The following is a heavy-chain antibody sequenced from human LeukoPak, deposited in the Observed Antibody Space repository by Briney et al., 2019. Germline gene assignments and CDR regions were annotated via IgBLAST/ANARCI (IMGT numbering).Heavy chain of an antibody. CDR1: GGSISSSSYY. CDR3: ARLAYCGGDCYQEFDY. V-gene: IGHV4-39*01. CDR2: IYYSGST. D-gene: IGHD2-21*02. J-gene: IGHJ4*02. Sequence: SETLSLTCTVSGGSISSSSYYWGWIRQPPGKGLEWIGSIYYSGSTYYNPSLKSRVTISVDTSKNQFSLKLSSVTAADTAVYYCARLAYCGGDCYQEFDYWGQGTLATVSS.